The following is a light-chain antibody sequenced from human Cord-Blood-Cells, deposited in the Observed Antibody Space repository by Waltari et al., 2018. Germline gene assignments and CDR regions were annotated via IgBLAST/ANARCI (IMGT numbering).Light chain of an antibody. CDR1: KLGDKF. J-gene: IGLJ2*01. Sequence: SYELTQPPSVSVSPGQTASITCSGDKLGDKFACWYQQKPGQSPVLVIYQDSKRTSGVPALFSGSNSGNTATLTLSGTQAMDEADYYCQAWDSSTVVFGGGTKLTVL. CDR2: QDS. V-gene: IGLV3-1*01. CDR3: QAWDSSTVV.